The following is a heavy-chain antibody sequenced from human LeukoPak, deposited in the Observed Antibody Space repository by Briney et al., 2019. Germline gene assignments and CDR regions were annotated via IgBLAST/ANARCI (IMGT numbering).Heavy chain of an antibody. J-gene: IGHJ3*02. CDR1: GGSFSGYY. D-gene: IGHD6-13*01. CDR3: ASGIAAALAFDI. Sequence: PSETLSLTCAVYGGSFSGYYWSWIRQPPGKGLEWIGEINHSGSTNYNPSLKSRITISVDTSKNQFSLKLSSVTAADTAVYYCASGIAAALAFDIWGQGTMVTVSS. V-gene: IGHV4-34*01. CDR2: INHSGST.